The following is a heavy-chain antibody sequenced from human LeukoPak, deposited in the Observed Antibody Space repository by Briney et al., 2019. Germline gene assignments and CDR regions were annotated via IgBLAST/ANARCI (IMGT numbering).Heavy chain of an antibody. CDR2: INYSGST. CDR1: GGSFSDYY. Sequence: PSETLSLTCAVYGGSFSDYYWTWIRQPPGKGLEWIGEINYSGSTNYNPSLKSRVTISVDTSKKQFSLKLTSVTAAATAVYYCARVYYYDRSGYYLAYWGQGNLVTVSS. D-gene: IGHD3-22*01. CDR3: ARVYYYDRSGYYLAY. V-gene: IGHV4-34*01. J-gene: IGHJ4*02.